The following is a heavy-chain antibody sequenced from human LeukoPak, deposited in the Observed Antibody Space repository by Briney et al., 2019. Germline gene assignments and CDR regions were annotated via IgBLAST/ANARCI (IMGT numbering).Heavy chain of an antibody. CDR1: GYTFTSNY. V-gene: IGHV1-46*01. D-gene: IGHD3-22*01. Sequence: ASVKVSCKASGYTFTSNYMHWVRHAPGQGLEWKGILNLSGSSTSYAQKCQGRVTMTRDMSTSTAYMEMSRLRSDDTAVYYCARDRERRYYYDSSGYPDYWGQGTLVTVSS. J-gene: IGHJ4*02. CDR2: LNLSGSST. CDR3: ARDRERRYYYDSSGYPDY.